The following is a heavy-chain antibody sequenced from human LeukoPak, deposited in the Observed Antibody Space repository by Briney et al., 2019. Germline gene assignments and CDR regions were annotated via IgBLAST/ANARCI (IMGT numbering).Heavy chain of an antibody. V-gene: IGHV3-23*01. D-gene: IGHD2-21*02. CDR2: ISGSGGST. CDR3: AKLGDCGGDCYSYYYYMDV. J-gene: IGHJ6*03. Sequence: GGSLRLSCAASGFTFSSYAMSWVRQAPGKGLEWVSAISGSGGSTYYADSVKGRFTISRDNSKNTLYLQMNSLRAEDTAVYYCAKLGDCGGDCYSYYYYMDVWGKGTTVTVSS. CDR1: GFTFSSYA.